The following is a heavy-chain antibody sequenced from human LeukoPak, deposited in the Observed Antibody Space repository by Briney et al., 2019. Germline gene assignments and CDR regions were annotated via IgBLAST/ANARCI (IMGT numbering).Heavy chain of an antibody. CDR1: GYTFSSYG. D-gene: IGHD3-10*01. J-gene: IGHJ3*02. Sequence: ASVKVSCKASGYTFSSYGTSWVRQAPGQGLEWLGWISGYNGNTNYAQKLQGRVTMTTDTSTSTAYMNLRSLRSDDTAMYYCASYYYGSGSYYNAGGFDIWGQGTMVTVSS. CDR2: ISGYNGNT. CDR3: ASYYYGSGSYYNAGGFDI. V-gene: IGHV1-18*01.